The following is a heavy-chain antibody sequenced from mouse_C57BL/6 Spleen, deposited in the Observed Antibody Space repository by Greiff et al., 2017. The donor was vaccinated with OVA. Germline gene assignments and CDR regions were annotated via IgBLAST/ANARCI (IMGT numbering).Heavy chain of an antibody. Sequence: EVKLQESGGGLVQPGGSLSLSCAASGFTFPDYYMSWVRQPPGKALEWLGFIRTKANGYTTEYSASVKGRFTIPRDNSQSILYLQLNALRAEDIATYYCARYAPSTVVATMDYWGQGTSVTVSS. CDR3: ARYAPSTVVATMDY. CDR1: GFTFPDYY. CDR2: IRTKANGYTT. J-gene: IGHJ4*01. V-gene: IGHV7-3*01. D-gene: IGHD1-1*01.